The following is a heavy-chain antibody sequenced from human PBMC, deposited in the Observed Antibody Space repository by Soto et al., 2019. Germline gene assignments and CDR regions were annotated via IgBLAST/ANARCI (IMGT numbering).Heavy chain of an antibody. CDR2: ISSSSSTI. CDR1: GFTFSSYS. CDR3: ARDPAMVRGLWCYGMDV. J-gene: IGHJ6*02. V-gene: IGHV3-48*01. D-gene: IGHD3-10*01. Sequence: GGSLRLSCAASGFTFSSYSMNWVRRAPGKGLEWVSYISSSSSTIYYADPVKGRFTISRDNAKNSLYLQMNSLRAEDTAVYYCARDPAMVRGLWCYGMDVWGQGTTVTVSS.